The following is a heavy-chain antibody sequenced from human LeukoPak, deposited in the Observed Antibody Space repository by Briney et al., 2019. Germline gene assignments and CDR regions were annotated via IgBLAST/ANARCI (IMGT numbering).Heavy chain of an antibody. D-gene: IGHD3-3*01. J-gene: IGHJ4*02. V-gene: IGHV4-34*01. CDR3: ARGRGRYYDFWGGYYTGLGYFDY. CDR1: GGSFSGYY. CDR2: INHSGST. Sequence: PSETLSLTCAVYGGSFSGYYWSWIRQPPGKGLEWIGEINHSGSTNYNPSLKSRVTISVDTSKNQFSLKLSSVTAADTAVYYCARGRGRYYDFWGGYYTGLGYFDYWGQGTLVTVSS.